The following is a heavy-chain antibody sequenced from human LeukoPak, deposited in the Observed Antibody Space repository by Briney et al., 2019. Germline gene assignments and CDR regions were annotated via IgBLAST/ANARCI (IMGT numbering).Heavy chain of an antibody. D-gene: IGHD3-10*01. V-gene: IGHV3-23*01. CDR3: AKGPGGYYYYFDY. Sequence: PGGSLRLSCAASGFTFSSYAMSWVRQAPGKGLEWVSAISGSGGSTYYADSVKGRFTISRDNSKNTLYLQMNSLRAEDTVVYYCAKGPGGYYYYFDYWGQGTLVTVSS. J-gene: IGHJ4*02. CDR1: GFTFSSYA. CDR2: ISGSGGST.